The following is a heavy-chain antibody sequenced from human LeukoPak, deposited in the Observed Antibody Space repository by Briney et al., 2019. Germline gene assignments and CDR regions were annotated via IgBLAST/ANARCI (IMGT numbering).Heavy chain of an antibody. CDR2: ISSSGYTI. V-gene: IGHV3-11*04. D-gene: IGHD3-3*01. CDR3: ARLREIPVFGVVTKSTSYFDY. J-gene: IGHJ4*02. Sequence: GGSLRLSCAASGFTFSDHYMTWIRQAPGKGLLWVSYISSSGYTIYYADSVKGRFTISRDNAKNSLYLQMNSLRAEDTAVYYCARLREIPVFGVVTKSTSYFDYWGQGTLVTVSS. CDR1: GFTFSDHY.